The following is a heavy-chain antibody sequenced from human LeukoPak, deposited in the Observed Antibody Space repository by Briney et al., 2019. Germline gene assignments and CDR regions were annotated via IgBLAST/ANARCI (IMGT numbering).Heavy chain of an antibody. CDR2: INHSGST. CDR3: ARETIFGVVILDY. D-gene: IGHD3-3*01. V-gene: IGHV4-34*01. J-gene: IGHJ4*02. Sequence: SETLSLTCAVYGGSFSGYYWSWIRQPPGKGLEWIGEINHSGSTNYNPSLKSRVTTSVDTSKNQFSLKLSSVTAADTAVYYCARETIFGVVILDYWGQGTLVTVSS. CDR1: GGSFSGYY.